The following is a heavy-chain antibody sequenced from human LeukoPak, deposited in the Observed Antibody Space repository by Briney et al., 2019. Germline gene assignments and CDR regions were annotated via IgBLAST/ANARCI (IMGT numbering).Heavy chain of an antibody. CDR1: GFTFSTFA. Sequence: GGSLRLSCAASGFTFSTFAMLWVRQPRGKGLEWVSSIFPSGGEIHYADSVKGRLTISRDNSKNTLYLQMNSLRAEDTAVYYCARVVDHDYGDYYLDYWGQGTLVTVSS. V-gene: IGHV3-23*01. CDR3: ARVVDHDYGDYYLDY. J-gene: IGHJ4*02. D-gene: IGHD4-17*01. CDR2: IFPSGGEI.